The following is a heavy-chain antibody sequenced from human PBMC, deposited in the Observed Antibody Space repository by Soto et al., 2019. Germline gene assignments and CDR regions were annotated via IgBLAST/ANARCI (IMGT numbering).Heavy chain of an antibody. CDR2: IWYDGSNK. V-gene: IGHV3-33*01. CDR3: ARVRVGITGTTGMDV. J-gene: IGHJ6*02. CDR1: GFTFSSYG. D-gene: IGHD1-7*01. Sequence: PGGSLRLSCAASGFTFSSYGMHWVRQAPGKGLEWGAVIWYDGSNKYYADSVKGRFTISRDNSKNTLYLQMNSLRAEDTAVYYCARVRVGITGTTGMDVWGQGTTVTVSS.